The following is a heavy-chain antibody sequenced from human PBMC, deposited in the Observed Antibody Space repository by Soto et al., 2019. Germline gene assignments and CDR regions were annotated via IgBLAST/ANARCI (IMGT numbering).Heavy chain of an antibody. V-gene: IGHV3-23*01. CDR1: GFMFSDYA. D-gene: IGHD3-16*01. J-gene: IGHJ5*02. CDR2: LLRPGRST. Sequence: GGSLRLSCAGSGFMFSDYAMTWARQSPGKELEWVSGLLRPGRSTYYADSVKGRFTISGDTSANTVYLQMDSLRAEDTAVYYCAKDAIANDGIWLMDSWGQGTVVTVSS. CDR3: AKDAIANDGIWLMDS.